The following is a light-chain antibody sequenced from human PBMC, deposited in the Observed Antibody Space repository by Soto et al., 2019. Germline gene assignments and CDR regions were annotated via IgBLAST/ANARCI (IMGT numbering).Light chain of an antibody. J-gene: IGKJ2*01. CDR1: QAINGY. CDR3: QQRYTSPFT. V-gene: IGKV1-39*01. Sequence: DIQMTQSPSSLSAAAGDRVTITCRASQAINGYLNWYQQKRGKAPKLLIFRASTLHSEVPSRFSGSGSGTEFTLTISCLQPEDLGTYDCQQRYTSPFTFGQGTRLEI. CDR2: RAS.